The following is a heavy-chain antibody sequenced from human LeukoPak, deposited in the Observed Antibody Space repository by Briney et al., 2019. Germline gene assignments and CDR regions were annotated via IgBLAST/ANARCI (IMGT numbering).Heavy chain of an antibody. Sequence: SETLSLTCTVSGGSISSYYWSWIRQPPGKGLEWVGYIYYSGSANYNPSLKSRVTILVDTSKNQFSLRLSSVTAADTAVYYCARGLRITSYCSGGSCYSFCWFDPWGQGTLVTVSS. J-gene: IGHJ5*02. CDR3: ARGLRITSYCSGGSCYSFCWFDP. CDR2: IYYSGSA. D-gene: IGHD2-15*01. CDR1: GGSISSYY. V-gene: IGHV4-59*12.